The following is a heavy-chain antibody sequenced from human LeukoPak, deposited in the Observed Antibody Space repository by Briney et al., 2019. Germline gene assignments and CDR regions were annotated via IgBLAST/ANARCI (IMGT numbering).Heavy chain of an antibody. D-gene: IGHD1-26*01. CDR1: GFTFSDYG. CDR3: AKDLVSGSFYGPLGH. J-gene: IGHJ5*02. CDR2: ITGSGLHT. V-gene: IGHV3-23*01. Sequence: SGGSLRLSCAASGFTFSDYGMTWVRQTPGNGLEWVSSITGSGLHTYYVDSVKGRFVISRDNSKNTLHLQMNSLRAEDTAIYYCAKDLVSGSFYGPLGHWGQGTLVTVSS.